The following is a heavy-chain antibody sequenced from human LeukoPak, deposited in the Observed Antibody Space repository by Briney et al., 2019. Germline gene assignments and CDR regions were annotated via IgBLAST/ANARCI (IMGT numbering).Heavy chain of an antibody. CDR2: INPNSGGT. CDR1: GYTFTGYY. Sequence: ASVKVSCKASGYTFTGYYMHWVRQAPGQGLEWMGWINPNSGGTNYAQKFQGRVTMTRDTSISTAYMELSRLRSDDTAVYYCARDLRDYYDSSGYYLYYFDYWGQGTLVTVSS. J-gene: IGHJ4*02. D-gene: IGHD3-22*01. V-gene: IGHV1-2*02. CDR3: ARDLRDYYDSSGYYLYYFDY.